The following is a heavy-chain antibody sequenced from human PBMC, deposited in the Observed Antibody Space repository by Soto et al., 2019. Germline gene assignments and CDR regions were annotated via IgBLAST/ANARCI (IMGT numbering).Heavy chain of an antibody. D-gene: IGHD3-16*02. J-gene: IGHJ5*02. Sequence: QLQLQESGPGLVKPSETLSLTCTVSGGSISSSSYYWGWIRQPPGKGLEWIGSIYYSGSTYYNPSLKSRVTISVDTSKNQFSLKLSSVTAADTAVYYCARVELSPRYNWFDPWGQGTLVTVSS. CDR1: GGSISSSSYY. CDR2: IYYSGST. CDR3: ARVELSPRYNWFDP. V-gene: IGHV4-39*01.